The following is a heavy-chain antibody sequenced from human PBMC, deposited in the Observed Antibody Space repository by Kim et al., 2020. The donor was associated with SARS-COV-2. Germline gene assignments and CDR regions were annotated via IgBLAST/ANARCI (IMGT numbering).Heavy chain of an antibody. Sequence: GGSLRLSCAASGFTFSDYYMSWIRQAPGKGLEWVSYISSSGSTIYYADSVKGRFTISRDNAKNSLYLQMNSLRAEDTAVYYCARYCLGIAAAYQDVWGQGTTVTVSS. V-gene: IGHV3-11*01. D-gene: IGHD6-13*01. CDR1: GFTFSDYY. J-gene: IGHJ6*02. CDR2: ISSSGSTI. CDR3: ARYCLGIAAAYQDV.